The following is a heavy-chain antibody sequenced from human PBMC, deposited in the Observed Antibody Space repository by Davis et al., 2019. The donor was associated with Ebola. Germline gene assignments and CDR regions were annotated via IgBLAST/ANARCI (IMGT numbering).Heavy chain of an antibody. CDR2: TYYNSKWYN. J-gene: IGHJ4*02. CDR1: GDSVSISSGG. V-gene: IGHV6-1*01. Sequence: HSQTLSLTCAVSGDSVSISSGGYNWIRQSPSRGLEWLGRTYYNSKWYNDYAVYLKSRININPDTSRNQFSLQLNSVTPEDTAVYYCAMGWMQGGLANWGQGTLVIVSS. CDR3: AMGWMQGGLAN. D-gene: IGHD5-18*01.